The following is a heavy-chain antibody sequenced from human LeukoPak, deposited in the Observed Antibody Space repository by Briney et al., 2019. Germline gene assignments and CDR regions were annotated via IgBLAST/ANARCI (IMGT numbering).Heavy chain of an antibody. D-gene: IGHD6-19*01. V-gene: IGHV3-15*01. CDR3: TTVQSIRSGWSRFDY. CDR1: GFTFSNAW. Sequence: GGSLRLSCAASGFTFSNAWMSWVRQAPGKGLEWVGRIKSKTDGGTTDYVAPVKGRFTISRDDSKNTLYLQMNSLKTEDTAVYYCTTVQSIRSGWSRFDYWGQGTLVTVSS. J-gene: IGHJ4*02. CDR2: IKSKTDGGTT.